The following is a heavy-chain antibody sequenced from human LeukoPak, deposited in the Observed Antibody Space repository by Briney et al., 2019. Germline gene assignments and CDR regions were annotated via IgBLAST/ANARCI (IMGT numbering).Heavy chain of an antibody. D-gene: IGHD2-15*01. CDR1: VFWFSPYS. CDR2: IGISGSHI. Sequence: PGGSLRLSCVPSVFWFSPYSMNWVRQAPGKVLEWVAAIGISGSHIYYADSVKGRFTISRGNAEQSLYLQMNSLRVEDTATYYCATGCGGSAHYFDYWGQGTLVAVSS. V-gene: IGHV3-21*01. J-gene: IGHJ4*02. CDR3: ATGCGGSAHYFDY.